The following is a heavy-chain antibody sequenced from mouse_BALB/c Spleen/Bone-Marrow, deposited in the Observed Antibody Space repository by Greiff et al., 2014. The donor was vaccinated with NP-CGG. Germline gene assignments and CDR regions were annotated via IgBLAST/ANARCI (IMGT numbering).Heavy chain of an antibody. V-gene: IGHV5-6-3*01. Sequence: DVQLVESGGGLVQPGGSLNLSCAASGFTFSSFGMSWVRQTPDKRLELVANINSNGGFTYYADSVKGRFTISRDNAMNTLYLQMRSLKSEDTAIYYCSRGVDYSSWFAYWGQGTLVTVSA. J-gene: IGHJ3*01. D-gene: IGHD2-4*01. CDR3: SRGVDYSSWFAY. CDR2: INSNGGFT. CDR1: GFTFSSFG.